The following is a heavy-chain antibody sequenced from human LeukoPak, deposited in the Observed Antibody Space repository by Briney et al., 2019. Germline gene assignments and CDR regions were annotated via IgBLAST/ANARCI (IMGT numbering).Heavy chain of an antibody. Sequence: PGGSLRLSCAASGFTFSSYGMTWVRQAPGKGLEWVSYISSSSSTIYYADSVKGRFTISRDNSKNTLYLQMNSLRAEDTAVYYCARGGPLPEGSGWYDYWGQGTLVTVSS. V-gene: IGHV3-48*01. D-gene: IGHD6-19*01. CDR2: ISSSSSTI. J-gene: IGHJ4*02. CDR3: ARGGPLPEGSGWYDY. CDR1: GFTFSSYG.